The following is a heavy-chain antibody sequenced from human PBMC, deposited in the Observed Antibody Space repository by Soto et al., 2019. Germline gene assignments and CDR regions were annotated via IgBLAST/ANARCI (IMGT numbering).Heavy chain of an antibody. V-gene: IGHV1-18*01. Sequence: QVQLVQSGAEVKKPGASVKVSCKASGYTFTSYGISWVRQAPGQGLEWMGRIRAYNGNTNHAQKLQGRVTMTTDTSASAAYMELRSLRSDDTAVYYCARVFEYYDSSGYSAFFACWGQGTLVTVSS. CDR1: GYTFTSYG. CDR3: ARVFEYYDSSGYSAFFAC. D-gene: IGHD3-22*01. J-gene: IGHJ4*02. CDR2: IRAYNGNT.